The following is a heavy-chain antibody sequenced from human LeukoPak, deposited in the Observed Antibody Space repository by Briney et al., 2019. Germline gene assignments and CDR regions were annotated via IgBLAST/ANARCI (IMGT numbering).Heavy chain of an antibody. V-gene: IGHV4-39*07. CDR2: IYYSGST. CDR3: ARGRRKYSGETYYYYYMDV. D-gene: IGHD6-25*01. CDR1: GGSISSSSYY. Sequence: PSETLSLTCTVSGGSISSSSYYWGWIRQPPGKGLEWIGSIYYSGSTYYNPSLKSRVTISVDTSKNQFSLKLSSVTAADTAVYYCARGRRKYSGETYYYYYMDVWGKGTTVTVSS. J-gene: IGHJ6*03.